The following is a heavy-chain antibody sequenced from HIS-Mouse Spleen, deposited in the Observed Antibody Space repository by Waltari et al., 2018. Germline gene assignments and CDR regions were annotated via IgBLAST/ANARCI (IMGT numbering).Heavy chain of an antibody. J-gene: IGHJ2*01. CDR2: IYYSGST. CDR3: AREIPYSSSWYDWYFDL. V-gene: IGHV4-39*07. D-gene: IGHD6-13*01. CDR1: GGSIISISYY. Sequence: QLQLQESGPGLVKPSETLSLTCTVSGGSIISISYYRGWIRQPPGKGLEWIGSIYYSGSTYYNPSLKSRVTISVDTSKNQFSLKLSSVTAADTAVYYCAREIPYSSSWYDWYFDLWGRGTLVTVSS.